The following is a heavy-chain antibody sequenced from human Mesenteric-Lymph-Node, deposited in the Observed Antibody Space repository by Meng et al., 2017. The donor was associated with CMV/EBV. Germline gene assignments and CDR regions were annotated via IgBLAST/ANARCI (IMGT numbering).Heavy chain of an antibody. CDR3: ARGRDRSWTSYYYYYYGMDV. CDR1: GFSFSDYL. V-gene: IGHV4-59*12. Sequence: GSLRLSCAASGFSFSDYLMTWIRQAPGKGLEWIGYIYYSGSTFYNPSLKSRVTISVDTSKNQFSLKLSSVTAADTAVYYCARGRDRSWTSYYYYYYGMDVWGQGTTVTVSS. D-gene: IGHD6-13*01. CDR2: IYYSGST. J-gene: IGHJ6*02.